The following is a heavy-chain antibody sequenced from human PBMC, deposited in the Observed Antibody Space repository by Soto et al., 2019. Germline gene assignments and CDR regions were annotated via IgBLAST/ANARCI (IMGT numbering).Heavy chain of an antibody. J-gene: IGHJ1*01. CDR1: GYTFTNYG. V-gene: IGHV1-18*01. Sequence: QVRLVQSGVEVKKPGASVKVSCMASGYTFTNYGISWVRQAPGQGPEWMGWISGHNGNTKNVEKFRGRVTMTTDTSTSTAYMELRSLRSDDTAVYYCARGGSSWSAEYYQHWGQGTPVIVSS. CDR3: ARGGSSWSAEYYQH. CDR2: ISGHNGNT. D-gene: IGHD6-13*01.